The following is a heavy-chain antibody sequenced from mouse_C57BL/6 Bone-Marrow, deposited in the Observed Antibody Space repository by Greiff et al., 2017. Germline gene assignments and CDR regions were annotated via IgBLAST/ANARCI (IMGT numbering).Heavy chain of an antibody. D-gene: IGHD1-1*01. V-gene: IGHV7-3*01. Sequence: VMLVESGGGLVQPGGSLSLSCAASGFTFTDYYMSWVRQPPGKALEWLGFIRNKANGYTTEYSASVKGRFTISRDNSQSILYLQMNALRAEDSATYYCARVGYYGPLYAMDYWGQGTSVTVSS. CDR1: GFTFTDYY. CDR2: IRNKANGYTT. J-gene: IGHJ4*01. CDR3: ARVGYYGPLYAMDY.